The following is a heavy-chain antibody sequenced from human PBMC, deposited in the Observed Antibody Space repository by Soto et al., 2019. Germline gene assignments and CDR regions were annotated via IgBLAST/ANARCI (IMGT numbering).Heavy chain of an antibody. CDR1: GYTFTSYA. D-gene: IGHD3-10*01. CDR3: ARGSLVRGVIITFWFDP. Sequence: ASVKVSCKASGYTFTSYAMHWVLQAPGQGLEWMGWINPNSGGTNYAQKFQGWVTMTRDTSMSTAYMELSRLRSDDTAVYYCARGSLVRGVIITFWFDPWGQGTLVTVSS. J-gene: IGHJ5*02. CDR2: INPNSGGT. V-gene: IGHV1-2*04.